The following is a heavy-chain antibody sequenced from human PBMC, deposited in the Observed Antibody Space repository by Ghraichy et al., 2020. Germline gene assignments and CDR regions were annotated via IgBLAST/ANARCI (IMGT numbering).Heavy chain of an antibody. CDR1: GGSVYSGRYY. CDR2: IYYSGST. Sequence: SETLSLTCTVSGGSVYSGRYYWSWIRQPPGKGLEWIGYIYYSGSTNYSPSLKSRVTISADRSKNQFSLKLSSVSAADTAVYYCARGGPRYPDGSGFYRFDSWGQGTLVTVSS. J-gene: IGHJ4*02. D-gene: IGHD3-22*01. V-gene: IGHV4-61*01. CDR3: ARGGPRYPDGSGFYRFDS.